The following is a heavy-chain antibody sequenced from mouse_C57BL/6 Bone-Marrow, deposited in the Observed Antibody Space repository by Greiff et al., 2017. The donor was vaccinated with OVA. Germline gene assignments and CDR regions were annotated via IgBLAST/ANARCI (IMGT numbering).Heavy chain of an antibody. J-gene: IGHJ1*03. CDR1: GFALTSYG. Sequence: VKLVESGPGLVAPSQSLSITCTVSGFALTSYGVDWVRQSPGKGLEWLGVIWGGGSTNYNSALKSRLGISKDNSTSQVFLKMNSLQTDDTAMYYCAKIYYDVSSFWYLDVWGTGTTVTVSS. V-gene: IGHV2-6*01. CDR3: AKIYYDVSSFWYLDV. CDR2: IWGGGST. D-gene: IGHD1-1*01.